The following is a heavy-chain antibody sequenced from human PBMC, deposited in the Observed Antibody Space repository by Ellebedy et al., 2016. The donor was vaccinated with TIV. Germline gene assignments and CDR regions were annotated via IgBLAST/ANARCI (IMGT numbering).Heavy chain of an antibody. CDR2: IYYSGST. CDR1: GGSISSSSYY. D-gene: IGHD2-8*02. CDR3: ARGWGIDY. Sequence: SETLSLTXTVSGGSISSSSYYWGWIRQPPGKGLEWIGSIYYSGSTYYNPSLKSRVTISVDTSKNQFSLKLSSVTAADTAVYYCARGWGIDYWGQGTLVTVSS. J-gene: IGHJ4*02. V-gene: IGHV4-39*07.